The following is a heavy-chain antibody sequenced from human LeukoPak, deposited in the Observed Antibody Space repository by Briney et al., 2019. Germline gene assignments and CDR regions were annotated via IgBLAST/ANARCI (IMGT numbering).Heavy chain of an antibody. D-gene: IGHD1-26*01. CDR2: ISSNGGST. CDR1: GFTFSSYA. J-gene: IGHJ3*02. CDR3: ARVGSWVGAQDDAFDI. Sequence: GGSLRLSCAASGFTFSSYAMHWVRQAPGKGLEYVSAISSNGGSTYYANSVKGRFTISRDNSKNTLYLQMGSLRAEDMAVYYCARVGSWVGAQDDAFDIWGQGTMVTVSS. V-gene: IGHV3-64*01.